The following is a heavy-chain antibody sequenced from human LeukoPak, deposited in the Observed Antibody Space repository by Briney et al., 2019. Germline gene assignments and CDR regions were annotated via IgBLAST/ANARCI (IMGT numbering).Heavy chain of an antibody. CDR1: VFSFINYA. CDR2: ISGSGDST. D-gene: IGHD5-12*01. Sequence: GGSLRLSCAASVFSFINYAMSWVRQPPGKGLEWVSCISGSGDSTYYADSMKGRFTIFRDNSKNTLYLQMNSLRAENTAVYYCASSASGYVTFVYWGQGTLVTVSS. J-gene: IGHJ4*02. CDR3: ASSASGYVTFVY. V-gene: IGHV3-23*01.